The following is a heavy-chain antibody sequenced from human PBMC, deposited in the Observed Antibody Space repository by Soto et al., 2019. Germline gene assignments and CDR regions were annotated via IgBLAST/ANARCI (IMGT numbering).Heavy chain of an antibody. Sequence: EVQLLESGGGLVQPGGSLRLSCVGSGFTFSANAITWVRQAPGKGLEWVSTLGTIGAFYADSVKGRFTISRDNSKNTVNLQMNSLRGEDTAIYYCARGLTTHDYWGQGTVVTVSS. V-gene: IGHV3-23*01. CDR3: ARGLTTHDY. CDR1: GFTFSANA. J-gene: IGHJ4*02. CDR2: LGTIGA.